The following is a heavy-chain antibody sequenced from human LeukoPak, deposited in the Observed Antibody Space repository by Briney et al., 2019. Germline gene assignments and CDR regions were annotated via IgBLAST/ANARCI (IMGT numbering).Heavy chain of an antibody. CDR3: ARRVWATSISRDAFDI. J-gene: IGHJ3*02. V-gene: IGHV4-4*07. CDR2: IYTSGST. D-gene: IGHD1-26*01. Sequence: SETLSLTCTVSGGSISSYYWSWIRQPAGKGLEWIGRIYTSGSTNYNPSLRSRVTISVDTSKNQFSLKLSSVTAADTAVYYCARRVWATSISRDAFDIWGQGTMVTASS. CDR1: GGSISSYY.